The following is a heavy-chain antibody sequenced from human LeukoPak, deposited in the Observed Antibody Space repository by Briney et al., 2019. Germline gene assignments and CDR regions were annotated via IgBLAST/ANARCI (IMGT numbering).Heavy chain of an antibody. CDR1: GGSITNNNW. Sequence: SGTLSLTCAVSGGSITNNNWWSWVRQSPGQGLEWIGEIFHSGSTHYNPSLKSRVTISVDKSKNQFSLKLSSVTAADTAVYYCASLMIGSWYFDLWGRGTLVTVSS. J-gene: IGHJ2*01. CDR3: ASLMIGSWYFDL. CDR2: IFHSGST. D-gene: IGHD3-22*01. V-gene: IGHV4-4*02.